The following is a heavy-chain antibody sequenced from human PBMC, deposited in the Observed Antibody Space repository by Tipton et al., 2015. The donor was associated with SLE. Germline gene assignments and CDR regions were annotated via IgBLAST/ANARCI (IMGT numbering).Heavy chain of an antibody. CDR3: ARVVKGSSWYWFDP. Sequence: TLSLTCSISGSSITSSSHYWGWIRQPPGKGLEWIGYIYYSGSTNYNPSLKSRVTISVDTSKKQFSLKLSSVTAADTAVYYCARVVKGSSWYWFDPWGQGTLVTVSS. D-gene: IGHD6-13*01. V-gene: IGHV4-61*05. J-gene: IGHJ5*02. CDR1: GSSITSSSHY. CDR2: IYYSGST.